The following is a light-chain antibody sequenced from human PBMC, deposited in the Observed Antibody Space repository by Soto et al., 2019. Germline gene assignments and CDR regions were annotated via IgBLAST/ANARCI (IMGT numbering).Light chain of an antibody. Sequence: DIQMTQSPSTLSASLGDRATITCRASQSISSGLAGYQQKPGRAPKLLIYKASSYEGGVPARFSGSGSGTEFTLTISSLQHDDFATYYCQLYNSYSPWTFGQGTKVEIK. CDR3: QLYNSYSPWT. CDR2: KAS. J-gene: IGKJ1*01. V-gene: IGKV1-5*03. CDR1: QSISSG.